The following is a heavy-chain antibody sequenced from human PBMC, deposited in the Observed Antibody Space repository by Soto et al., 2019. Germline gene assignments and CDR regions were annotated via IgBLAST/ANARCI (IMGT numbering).Heavy chain of an antibody. CDR3: ARECDGSGSSEYYFDY. Sequence: TLSLTCTVSGGSINSGGYYWNWIRQHPGKGLEWIGYIYYSGSTYYNPSLKSRVTISVDTSKNQFSLKLSSVTAADTAVYYCARECDGSGSSEYYFDYWGQGTLVTVSS. CDR2: IYYSGST. D-gene: IGHD3-10*01. CDR1: GGSINSGGYY. J-gene: IGHJ4*02. V-gene: IGHV4-31*03.